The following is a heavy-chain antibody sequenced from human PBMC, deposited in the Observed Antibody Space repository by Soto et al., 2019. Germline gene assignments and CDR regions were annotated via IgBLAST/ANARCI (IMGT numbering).Heavy chain of an antibody. CDR1: GYTFTGYY. D-gene: IGHD6-13*01. CDR3: ASSIAAAGNYYYYYGMDV. J-gene: IGHJ6*02. CDR2: INPNSGGT. V-gene: IGHV1-2*04. Sequence: ASVKVSCKASGYTFTGYYMHWVRQAPGQGLEWMGWINPNSGGTNYAQKFQGWVTMTRDTSISTAYMELSRLRSDDTAVYYCASSIAAAGNYYYYYGMDVWGHGTTVTVSS.